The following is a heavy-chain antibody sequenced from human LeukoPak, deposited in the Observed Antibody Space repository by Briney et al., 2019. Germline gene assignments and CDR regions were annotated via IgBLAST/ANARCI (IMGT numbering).Heavy chain of an antibody. J-gene: IGHJ5*02. V-gene: IGHV3-11*01. CDR1: GFTFSDYY. CDR3: ARVNSSSWHGSWFDP. Sequence: GGSLRLSCAASGFTFSDYYMSWIRQAPGKGLEWLSYISSRWCTIYYADSVKGRFPISRDNAKNSLYLQMNSLKAEDTAVYYCARVNSSSWHGSWFDPWGEGTLVTVSS. CDR2: ISSRWCTI. D-gene: IGHD6-13*01.